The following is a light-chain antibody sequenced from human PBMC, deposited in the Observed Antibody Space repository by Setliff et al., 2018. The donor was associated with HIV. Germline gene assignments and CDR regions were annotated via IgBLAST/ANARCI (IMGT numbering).Light chain of an antibody. CDR3: TSYTRNTTYV. CDR2: DVT. J-gene: IGLJ1*01. V-gene: IGLV2-14*03. CDR1: SSDVGGFDY. Sequence: QSALTQPASVSGPPGQSITISCTGTSSDVGGFDYVSWYQQHPGKAPKLMIYDVTNRPSGVSNRFSASKSGNTASLTISGLQAEDEADYYCTSYTRNTTYVFGTGTKVTVL.